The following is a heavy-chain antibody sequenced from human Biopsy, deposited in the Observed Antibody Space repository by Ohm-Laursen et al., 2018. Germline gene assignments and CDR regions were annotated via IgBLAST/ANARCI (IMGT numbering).Heavy chain of an antibody. CDR3: ARLSTLFGVGDFTDD. Sequence: GTLSLTCTLSGASVRSHFLTWIRQPPGKGLQWIGSISNSRTTKSSPSLKSRVNISLHTSKNQLSLKLTSVTAADTAVYYCARLSTLFGVGDFTDDWGQGTLVTVSS. J-gene: IGHJ4*02. CDR1: GASVRSHF. CDR2: ISNSRTT. D-gene: IGHD3-3*01. V-gene: IGHV4-59*08.